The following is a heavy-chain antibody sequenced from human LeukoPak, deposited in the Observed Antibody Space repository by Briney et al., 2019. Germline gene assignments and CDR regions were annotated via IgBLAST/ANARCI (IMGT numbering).Heavy chain of an antibody. Sequence: GGSLRLSCAASGFTFDDYAMHWVRQAPGKGLEWVSGISWNSGSIGYADSVKGRFTISRDNSKNTLYLQMNSLRAEDTAVYYCAEGVPPLDYFDYWGQGTLVTVSS. V-gene: IGHV3-9*01. CDR3: AEGVPPLDYFDY. CDR1: GFTFDDYA. J-gene: IGHJ4*02. CDR2: ISWNSGSI.